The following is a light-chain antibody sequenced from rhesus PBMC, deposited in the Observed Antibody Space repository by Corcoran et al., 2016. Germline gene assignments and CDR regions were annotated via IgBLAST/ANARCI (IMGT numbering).Light chain of an antibody. Sequence: DIQLTQSPSSLSASVGDRVTITCRASVNVNNYLNGYQQKPGQAPNLLIYEASTLQSGVPSTFSGSGSGPDYTFPISSLQPEDVATYYCQHAYGTPRTFGQGTKVEIK. V-gene: IGKV1-74*01. CDR2: EAS. J-gene: IGKJ1*01. CDR1: VNVNNY. CDR3: QHAYGTPRT.